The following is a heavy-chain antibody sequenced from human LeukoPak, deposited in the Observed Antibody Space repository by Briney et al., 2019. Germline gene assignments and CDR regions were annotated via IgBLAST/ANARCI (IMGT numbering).Heavy chain of an antibody. CDR3: ARVARYNWFDP. J-gene: IGHJ5*02. CDR1: GFTFSSNY. Sequence: GGSLRLSCAASGFTFSSNYMSWVRQAPGKGLEWVSVIYSGGGTYYTDSVKGRSTISRDSSKNTLYLQMNSLRAEDTAVYYCARVARYNWFDPWGQGTLVTVSS. CDR2: IYSGGGT. V-gene: IGHV3-53*01.